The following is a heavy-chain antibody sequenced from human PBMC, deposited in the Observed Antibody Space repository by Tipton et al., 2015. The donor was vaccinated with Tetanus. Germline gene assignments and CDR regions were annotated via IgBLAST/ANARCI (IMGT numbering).Heavy chain of an antibody. CDR1: GFNFDDYA. D-gene: IGHD3-16*01. CDR2: ISWNSGTI. V-gene: IGHV3-9*01. J-gene: IGHJ4*02. CDR3: AKGGTIMIWNYYFDS. Sequence: SLRLSCVGSGFNFDDYAMHWVRQAPGKGLEWVSGISWNSGTIGYADSVKGRFTISRDNAKNSLYLQMNSLRAEDTAVYYCAKGGTIMIWNYYFDSWGQGTLVTVSS.